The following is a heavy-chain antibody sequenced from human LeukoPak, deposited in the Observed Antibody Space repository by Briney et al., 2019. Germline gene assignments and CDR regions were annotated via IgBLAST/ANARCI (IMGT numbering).Heavy chain of an antibody. CDR1: GYTFTGYY. CDR2: INPNSGGT. CDR3: ARGEGWIQLWADYYGMDV. D-gene: IGHD5-18*01. Sequence: ASVKVSCKASGYTFTGYYMHWVRQAPGQGLEWMGWINPNSGGTNYAQKFQGWVTMTRDTSISTAYMELSRLRSDGTAVYYCARGEGWIQLWADYYGMDVWGKGTTVTVSS. J-gene: IGHJ6*04. V-gene: IGHV1-2*04.